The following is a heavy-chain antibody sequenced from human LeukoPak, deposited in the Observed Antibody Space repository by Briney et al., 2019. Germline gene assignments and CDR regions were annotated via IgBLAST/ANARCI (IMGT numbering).Heavy chain of an antibody. Sequence: SETLSLTCAVSGGSISSSNWWSWVRQPPGKGLEWIGEIYHGGSTNYNPSLKSRVTISVDKSNNQFSLKLTSVTAADTAVYYCARDREVVAFDIWGQGTMVTVSS. J-gene: IGHJ3*02. D-gene: IGHD2-15*01. CDR2: IYHGGST. CDR1: GGSISSSNW. V-gene: IGHV4-4*02. CDR3: ARDREVVAFDI.